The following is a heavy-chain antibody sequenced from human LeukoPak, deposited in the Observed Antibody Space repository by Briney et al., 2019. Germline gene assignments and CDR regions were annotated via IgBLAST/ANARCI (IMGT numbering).Heavy chain of an antibody. CDR1: GFTFSSYT. CDR2: ISGSGGST. V-gene: IGHV3-23*01. J-gene: IGHJ4*02. D-gene: IGHD2-15*01. Sequence: GGSLRLSCAASGFTFSSYTMNWVRQAPGKGLEWVSGISGSGGSTYYADSVKGRFTISRDNSKNTLYLQMKSLRAEDTAVYYCAKDPKYCRGSSCYYWGQGTLVTVSS. CDR3: AKDPKYCRGSSCYY.